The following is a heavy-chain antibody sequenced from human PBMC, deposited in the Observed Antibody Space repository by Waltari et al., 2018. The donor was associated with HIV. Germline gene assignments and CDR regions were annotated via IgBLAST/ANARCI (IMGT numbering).Heavy chain of an antibody. J-gene: IGHJ6*02. CDR3: ARGPQRYCSSTSCYPTRAFGMDV. V-gene: IGHV1-8*01. Sequence: QVQLVQSGAEVKKPGASVKVSCKASGYTFTSYDINWVRQATGQGLEWMGWMNPNSGNTGYAQKFQGRVTMTRNTSISTAYMELSSLRSEDTAVYYCARGPQRYCSSTSCYPTRAFGMDVWGQGTTVTVSS. D-gene: IGHD2-2*01. CDR1: GYTFTSYD. CDR2: MNPNSGNT.